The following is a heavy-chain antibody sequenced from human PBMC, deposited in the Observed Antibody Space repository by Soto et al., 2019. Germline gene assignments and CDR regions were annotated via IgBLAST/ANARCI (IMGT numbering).Heavy chain of an antibody. CDR2: IIPIFGTA. V-gene: IGHV1-69*06. CDR1: GGTLSSYA. J-gene: IGHJ4*02. Sequence: SVKVSCKASGGTLSSYAISWVRQAPGQGLEWMGGIIPIFGTANYAQKFQGRVTITADKSTSTAYMELSSLRSEDTAVYYCARYDSSGYYYTFDYWGQGTLVTVSS. CDR3: ARYDSSGYYYTFDY. D-gene: IGHD3-22*01.